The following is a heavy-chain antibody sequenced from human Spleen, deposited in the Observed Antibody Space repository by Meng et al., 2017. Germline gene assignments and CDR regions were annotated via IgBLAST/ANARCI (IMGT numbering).Heavy chain of an antibody. CDR2: INHSGST. V-gene: IGHV4-34*01. Sequence: SETLSLTCAVYGGSFSGYYWSWIRQPPGKGLEWIGEINHSGSTNYNPSLKSRGTISVDTSKNQFSLKLSSVTAADTAIYYCARELALYDESPVCCFDPWGQGTLVTVSS. J-gene: IGHJ5*02. CDR3: ARELALYDESPVCCFDP. D-gene: IGHD2/OR15-2a*01. CDR1: GGSFSGYY.